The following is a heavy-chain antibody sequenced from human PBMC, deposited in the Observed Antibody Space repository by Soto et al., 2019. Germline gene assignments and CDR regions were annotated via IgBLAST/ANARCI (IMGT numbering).Heavy chain of an antibody. V-gene: IGHV3-66*01. CDR1: GFAVSSNY. D-gene: IGHD1-7*01. Sequence: EVQLVESGGDLVQPGGSLRLSCAASGFAVSSNYMTWVRQAPGKGLEWVSVIHSGGDTHYADSVRGRFTISRDNSKNTLYLQMYSLRAEDTAVYYCARSRTGTTYGGMDVWGQGTTVTVSS. J-gene: IGHJ6*02. CDR3: ARSRTGTTYGGMDV. CDR2: IHSGGDT.